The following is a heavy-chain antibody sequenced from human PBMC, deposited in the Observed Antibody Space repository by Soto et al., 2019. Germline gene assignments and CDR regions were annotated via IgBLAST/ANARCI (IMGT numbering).Heavy chain of an antibody. J-gene: IGHJ4*02. CDR3: ARAGENYGSGTFSPPLRDYFNS. CDR1: GYTFTTHY. Sequence: QVQLVQSGTEVKKPGASVKVSCKASGYTFTTHYMHWVRQAPGQGLEWMGIINPSGGRTTYAVKCQGRVTMSSDTSTNTFYVELNRLRSEDTAIYFCARAGENYGSGTFSPPLRDYFNSWGQGTLVTVSS. CDR2: INPSGGRT. D-gene: IGHD3-10*01. V-gene: IGHV1-46*01.